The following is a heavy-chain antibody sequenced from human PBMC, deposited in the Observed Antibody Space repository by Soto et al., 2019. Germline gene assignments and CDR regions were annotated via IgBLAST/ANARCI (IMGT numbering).Heavy chain of an antibody. Sequence: ASVKVSCKASGYTFTSYYMHWVRQAPGQGLEWMGIINPSGGSTSYAQKFQGRVTMTRDTSTSTVYMELSSLRSEDTAVYYCASLNHANDYSNYPDYWGQGTLVTVSS. CDR1: GYTFTSYY. CDR2: INPSGGST. J-gene: IGHJ4*02. CDR3: ASLNHANDYSNYPDY. D-gene: IGHD4-4*01. V-gene: IGHV1-46*03.